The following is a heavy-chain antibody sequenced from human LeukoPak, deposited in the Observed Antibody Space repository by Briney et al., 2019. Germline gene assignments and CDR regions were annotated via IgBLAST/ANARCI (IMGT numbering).Heavy chain of an antibody. Sequence: GGSLRLSCAASGFTLSTYSINWVRQAPGKGLEWVSYISTTSNTIHYADSVKGRFTISRDNAKNSLYLQMNSLRAEDTTVYYCARDQGYCSRTNYCYYYYMDVWGKGTTVTVSS. CDR2: ISTTSNTI. V-gene: IGHV3-48*04. CDR3: ARDQGYCSRTNYCYYYYMDV. D-gene: IGHD2-2*01. J-gene: IGHJ6*03. CDR1: GFTLSTYS.